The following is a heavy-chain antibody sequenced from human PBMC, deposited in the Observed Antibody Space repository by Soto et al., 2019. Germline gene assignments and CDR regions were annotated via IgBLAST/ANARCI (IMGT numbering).Heavy chain of an antibody. J-gene: IGHJ4*02. CDR3: AKFEGEVVGVAGTSKWMGPSGYYFDY. CDR1: GFTFSSYA. Sequence: GGSLRLSCAASGFTFSSYAMSWVRQAPGKGLEWVSAISGSGGSTYYADSVKGRFTISRDNSKNTLYLQMNSLRAEDTAVYYCAKFEGEVVGVAGTSKWMGPSGYYFDYWGQGTLVTVSS. CDR2: ISGSGGST. D-gene: IGHD6-19*01. V-gene: IGHV3-23*01.